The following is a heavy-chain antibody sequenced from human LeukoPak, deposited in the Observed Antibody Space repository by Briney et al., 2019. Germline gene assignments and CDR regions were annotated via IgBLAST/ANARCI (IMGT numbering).Heavy chain of an antibody. CDR2: MNPNSGNT. J-gene: IGHJ4*02. Sequence: GASVKVSCKASGYTFTSYDINWLRQATGQGLEWMGWMNPNSGNTGYAQKFQGRVTITRNTSISTAYMELSSLRSEDTAVYYCARGDLYSGSLETLDYWGQGTPVTVSS. CDR1: GYTFTSYD. V-gene: IGHV1-8*03. D-gene: IGHD1-26*01. CDR3: ARGDLYSGSLETLDY.